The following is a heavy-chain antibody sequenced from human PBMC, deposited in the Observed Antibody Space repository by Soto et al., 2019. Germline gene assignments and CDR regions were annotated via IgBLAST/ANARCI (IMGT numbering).Heavy chain of an antibody. CDR1: GASISRCGYY. D-gene: IGHD4-17*01. J-gene: IGHJ5*02. CDR3: ARRSDYFAP. CDR2: IYYSGTT. V-gene: IGHV4-61*08. Sequence: SEILSLSSTVSGASISRCGYYWVWIRQHPGKGREWIGYIYYSGTTNCNPSLRSRVTRSIDTSKHEFSLTLTSVTAADTAVCYCARRSDYFAPGGQGTLVTVSS.